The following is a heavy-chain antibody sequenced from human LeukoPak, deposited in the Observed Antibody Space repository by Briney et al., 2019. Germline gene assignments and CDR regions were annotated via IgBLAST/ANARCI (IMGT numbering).Heavy chain of an antibody. CDR1: GFTFDDYA. V-gene: IGHV3-9*01. Sequence: GGSLRLSCAASGFTFDDYAMHWVRQAPGKGLEWVSGISWNSGSIGYADSVKGRFTISRDNAKNSLYLQMNSLRAEDTALYYCAKALWFGELSFPFDPWGQGTLVTVSS. CDR3: AKALWFGELSFPFDP. D-gene: IGHD3-10*01. J-gene: IGHJ5*02. CDR2: ISWNSGSI.